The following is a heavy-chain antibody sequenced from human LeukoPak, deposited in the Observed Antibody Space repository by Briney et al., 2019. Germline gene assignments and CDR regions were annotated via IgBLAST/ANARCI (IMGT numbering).Heavy chain of an antibody. CDR1: GCSISSYY. CDR2: IYYSGST. CDR3: ARLVVVAASGYYYYYMDV. Sequence: SETLSLTCTVSGCSISSYYWSWIRQPPGKGLEWMGYIYYSGSTNYNPSPKSRGTISVDTSKNQFSLKLSSVTAADTAVYYCARLVVVAASGYYYYYMDVWGKGTTVTVSS. D-gene: IGHD2-15*01. V-gene: IGHV4-59*01. J-gene: IGHJ6*03.